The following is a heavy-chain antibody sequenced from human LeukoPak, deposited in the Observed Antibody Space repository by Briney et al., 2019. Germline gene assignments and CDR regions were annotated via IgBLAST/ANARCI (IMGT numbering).Heavy chain of an antibody. CDR3: VKYAHGSGTSFDP. Sequence: GGSLRLSCAASGFTFSNYWMHWVRQAPGKGLVWVSRINTDGSSTSYVDSVKGRFTISRDNAKNTLFLQMTSLRAEDTAVFYCVKYAHGSGTSFDPWGQGTLVTVSS. CDR1: GFTFSNYW. D-gene: IGHD3-10*01. CDR2: INTDGSST. J-gene: IGHJ5*02. V-gene: IGHV3-74*01.